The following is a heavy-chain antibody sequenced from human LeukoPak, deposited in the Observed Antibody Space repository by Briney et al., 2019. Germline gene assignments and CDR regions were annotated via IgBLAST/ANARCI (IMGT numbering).Heavy chain of an antibody. V-gene: IGHV4-34*01. CDR2: INHSGST. CDR3: ARGYRYSGSYYRGYYYMDV. J-gene: IGHJ6*03. Sequence: SSETPSLTCAVYGGSFSGYYWSWVRQPPGKGLEWVGEINHSGSTNYNPSLKSRVTISVDTSKNQFSLKLSSVTAADTAVYYCARGYRYSGSYYRGYYYMDVWGKGTTVTVSS. CDR1: GGSFSGYY. D-gene: IGHD1-26*01.